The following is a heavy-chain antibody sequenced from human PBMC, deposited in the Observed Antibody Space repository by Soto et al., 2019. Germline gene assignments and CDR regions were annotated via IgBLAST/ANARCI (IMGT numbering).Heavy chain of an antibody. Sequence: QVQLQESGPGLVKPSGTLSLICTVSGGSISSYYWSWIRQPPGKGLEWIGYIYYSGSTNYNPSLKSRVTISVDTSKNQFSLKLSSVTAADTAVYYCARRYGTTFDYWGQGTLVTVSS. D-gene: IGHD1-1*01. J-gene: IGHJ4*02. CDR3: ARRYGTTFDY. CDR1: GGSISSYY. V-gene: IGHV4-59*08. CDR2: IYYSGST.